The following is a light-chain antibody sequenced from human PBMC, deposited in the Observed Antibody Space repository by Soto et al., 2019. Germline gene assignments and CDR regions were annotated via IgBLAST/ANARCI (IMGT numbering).Light chain of an antibody. CDR3: SLYTTSSTYV. Sequence: QSALTQPASVSGSPGQSIVISCTGTSSDVGGYNYVSWYQQHPGKAPKLMIYDVSNRPSGVSDRFSGSKSGNTASLTISGLQAEDEADYYCSLYTTSSTYVFGTGTKLTVL. CDR1: SSDVGGYNY. CDR2: DVS. J-gene: IGLJ1*01. V-gene: IGLV2-14*01.